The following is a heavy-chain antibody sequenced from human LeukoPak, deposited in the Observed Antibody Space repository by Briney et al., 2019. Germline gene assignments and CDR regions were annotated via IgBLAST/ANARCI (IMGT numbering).Heavy chain of an antibody. CDR2: TYYRSKWCN. CDR1: GDSVSSNSAT. J-gene: IGHJ4*02. CDR3: ARGGNVGIPRYFDY. V-gene: IGHV6-1*01. Sequence: SQTLSLTCAISGDSVSSNSATWNWIRQSPSRGLEWLGRTYYRSKWCNDYAVSVKSRIIIDPDTSKNQSSLQLNSVTPEDTAVYYGARGGNVGIPRYFDYWGQGTLVTVSS. D-gene: IGHD3-16*01.